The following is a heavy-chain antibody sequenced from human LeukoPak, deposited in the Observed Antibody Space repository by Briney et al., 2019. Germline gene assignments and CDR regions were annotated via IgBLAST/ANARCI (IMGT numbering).Heavy chain of an antibody. V-gene: IGHV3-23*01. D-gene: IGHD2/OR15-2a*01. J-gene: IGHJ4*02. CDR3: ARRIADYYFDY. CDR1: GFTFRRYS. CDR2: INGGGSNT. Sequence: PGGSLRLSCAASGFTFRRYSMTWVRQAPGKGLEWVASINGGGSNTNYVDSVKGRFTISRDSANNTLNQQMNSLRAEDTAIYYCARRIADYYFDYWGQGTLVSVSS.